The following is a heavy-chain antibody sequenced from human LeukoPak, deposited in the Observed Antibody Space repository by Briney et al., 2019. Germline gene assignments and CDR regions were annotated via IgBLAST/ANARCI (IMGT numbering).Heavy chain of an antibody. CDR1: GGSFSGYY. CDR3: ARAVEDFYYYMDV. J-gene: IGHJ6*03. CDR2: INHSGST. D-gene: IGHD6-19*01. V-gene: IGHV4-34*01. Sequence: PSETLSLTCAVYGGSFSGYYWSWIRQPPGKGLEWIGEINHSGSTNYNPSLKSRVTISVDTSKNQFSLKLSSVTAADTAVYYCARAVEDFYYYMDVWGKGTTVTVSS.